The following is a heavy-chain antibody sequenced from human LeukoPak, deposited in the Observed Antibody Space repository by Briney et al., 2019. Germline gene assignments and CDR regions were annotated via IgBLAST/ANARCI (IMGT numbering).Heavy chain of an antibody. J-gene: IGHJ4*02. CDR3: ARDWSAVAAPDYFDY. Sequence: GSLRLSCVASGFTFSSFSMDWVRQAPGKGLEWVSYISSTSSTIYYADSVQGRFTSSRDNAKNSLYLQMNSLTAEDTAVYFCARDWSAVAAPDYFDYWGQGTLVTVS. D-gene: IGHD6-19*01. CDR1: GFTFSSFS. V-gene: IGHV3-48*04. CDR2: ISSTSSTI.